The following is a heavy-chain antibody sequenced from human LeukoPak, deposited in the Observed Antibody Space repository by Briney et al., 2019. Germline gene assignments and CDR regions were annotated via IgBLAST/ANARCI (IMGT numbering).Heavy chain of an antibody. CDR2: INPNTGGT. D-gene: IGHD3-22*01. CDR3: ARGPTVYYYDSSGYYLYYFDY. V-gene: IGHV1-2*02. CDR1: GYTFTGYY. J-gene: IGHJ4*02. Sequence: ASVKVSCKASGYTFTGYYMHGVRQAPGQGLEWMGWINPNTGGTNYAQKFQGRVTMTRDTSISTAYMELSRLRSDDTAVYYCARGPTVYYYDSSGYYLYYFDYWGQGTLVTVSS.